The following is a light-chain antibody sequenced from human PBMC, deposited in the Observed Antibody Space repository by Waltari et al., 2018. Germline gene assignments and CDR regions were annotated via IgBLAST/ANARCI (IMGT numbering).Light chain of an antibody. Sequence: EIVLTQSPPTLSLSPGERATLSCRASQSVSNYLAWYQQRPGQAPRVLIYDASSRATGIPTRLSGSGSGTDFTLTISSLQPEDSAVYYCQQRVHWPMYTFGQGTKLEIK. CDR3: QQRVHWPMYT. CDR1: QSVSNY. V-gene: IGKV3-11*01. J-gene: IGKJ2*01. CDR2: DAS.